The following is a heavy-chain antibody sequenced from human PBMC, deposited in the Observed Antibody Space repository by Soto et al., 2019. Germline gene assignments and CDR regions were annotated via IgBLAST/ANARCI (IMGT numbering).Heavy chain of an antibody. V-gene: IGHV1-2*04. CDR3: ARKPVQLEQMGFDY. Sequence: QVQLVQSGAEVKKPGASVKVSCKASGYTFTGYYMHWVRQAPGQGLEWMGWINPNSGGTNYAQKYQGWVTRTRDTSISSAYMERSRLRSDDTAVYYCARKPVQLEQMGFDYWGQGTLVTVSS. D-gene: IGHD1-1*01. J-gene: IGHJ4*02. CDR2: INPNSGGT. CDR1: GYTFTGYY.